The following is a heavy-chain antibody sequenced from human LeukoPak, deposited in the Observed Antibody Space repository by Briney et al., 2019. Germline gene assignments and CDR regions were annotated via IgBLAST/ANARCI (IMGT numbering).Heavy chain of an antibody. CDR3: ARLNPRGDDYGMDV. CDR2: IGTAGDT. D-gene: IGHD3-16*01. J-gene: IGHJ6*02. Sequence: GGSLRLSCAASGFTFSSYDMHWVRQATGKGLEWVSAIGTAGDTYYPGSVKGRFTISRENAKNSLCLQMNSLRAGDTAVYYCARLNPRGDDYGMDVWGQGTTVTVSS. V-gene: IGHV3-13*01. CDR1: GFTFSSYD.